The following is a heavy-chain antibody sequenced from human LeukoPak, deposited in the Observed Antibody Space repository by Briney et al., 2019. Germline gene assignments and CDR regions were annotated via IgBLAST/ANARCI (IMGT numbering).Heavy chain of an antibody. CDR2: ISGGGTTT. V-gene: IGHV3-23*01. CDR3: ARYFLSGTYYHFQH. Sequence: QAGGSLRLSCEGSGFTFINFVMSWVRQVPGKGLEWVSSISGGGTTTFYADSVRGRFTISRDNSKNTLFLQMNSLRAEDSAVYYCARYFLSGTYYHFQHWGQGTLVAVSS. CDR1: GFTFINFV. J-gene: IGHJ4*02. D-gene: IGHD1-26*01.